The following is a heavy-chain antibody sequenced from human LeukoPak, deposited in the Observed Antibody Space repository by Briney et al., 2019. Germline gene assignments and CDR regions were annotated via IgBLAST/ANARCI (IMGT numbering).Heavy chain of an antibody. V-gene: IGHV3-30-3*01. D-gene: IGHD4-17*01. CDR2: ISYDGSNK. J-gene: IGHJ4*02. CDR3: ARDLSYGDSGFDY. CDR1: GFTFSSYA. Sequence: PGGSLRLSCAASGFTFSSYAMHWVRQAPGKGLEWVAVISYDGSNKYYADSVKGRFTISRDNSKNTLCLQMNSLRAEDTAVYYCARDLSYGDSGFDYWGQGTLVTVSS.